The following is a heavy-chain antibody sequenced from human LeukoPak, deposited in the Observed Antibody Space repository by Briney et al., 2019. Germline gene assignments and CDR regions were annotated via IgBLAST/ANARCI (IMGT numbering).Heavy chain of an antibody. Sequence: SETLSLTCAVYGGSFSGYYWSWIRQPPGKGLEWIGEINHSGSTNYNPSLKSRVTISVDTSKNQFSLKLSSVTAADRAVYYCARGPGGYSYGYWNWGQGTLVTVSS. CDR2: INHSGST. D-gene: IGHD5-18*01. CDR1: GGSFSGYY. J-gene: IGHJ4*02. V-gene: IGHV4-34*01. CDR3: ARGPGGYSYGYWN.